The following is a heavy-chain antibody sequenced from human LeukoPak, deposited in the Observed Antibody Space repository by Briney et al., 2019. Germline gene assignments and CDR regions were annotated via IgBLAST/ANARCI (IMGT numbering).Heavy chain of an antibody. J-gene: IGHJ4*02. Sequence: SETLSLTCTVSGGSISSYYRSWIRQPPGKGLEWIGYIYYSGSTNHNPSLKSRVTISVDTSNNQFSLKLSSVTAADTAVYYCARGSDIVATMGLDYWGQGTLVTVSS. CDR2: IYYSGST. D-gene: IGHD5-12*01. V-gene: IGHV4-59*01. CDR1: GGSISSYY. CDR3: ARGSDIVATMGLDY.